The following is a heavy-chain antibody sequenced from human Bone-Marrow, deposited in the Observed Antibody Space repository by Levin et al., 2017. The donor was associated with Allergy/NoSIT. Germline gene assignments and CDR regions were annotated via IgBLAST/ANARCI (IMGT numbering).Heavy chain of an antibody. Sequence: GGSLRLSCAASGFTFSSYGMHWVRQAPGKGLEWVAVIWYDGSNKYYADSVKGRFTISRDNSKNTLYLQMNSLRAEDTAVYYCARETRLYGDYTGDYFDYWGQGTLVTVSS. V-gene: IGHV3-33*01. CDR3: ARETRLYGDYTGDYFDY. J-gene: IGHJ4*02. D-gene: IGHD4-17*01. CDR2: IWYDGSNK. CDR1: GFTFSSYG.